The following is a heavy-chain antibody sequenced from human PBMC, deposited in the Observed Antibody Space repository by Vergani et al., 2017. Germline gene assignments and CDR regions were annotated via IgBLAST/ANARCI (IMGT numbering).Heavy chain of an antibody. J-gene: IGHJ4*02. CDR3: ARGSVMELLCFDY. Sequence: QVQLVQSGTEVKNPGASVKVSCKASGYTFTVSDHYIHWVRQAPGQGLEWMGWINPDSGGTNYAQKFRGRVTLTRDTSITTAYMELRTLTADDTAVYFCARGSVMELLCFDYWGQGTLVTVSS. CDR1: GYTFTVSDHY. D-gene: IGHD1-7*01. CDR2: INPDSGGT. V-gene: IGHV1-2*02.